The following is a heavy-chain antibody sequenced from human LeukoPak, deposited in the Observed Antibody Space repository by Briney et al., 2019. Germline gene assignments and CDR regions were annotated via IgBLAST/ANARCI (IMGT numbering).Heavy chain of an antibody. V-gene: IGHV3-48*02. Sequence: PGGSLRLSCAVSGFTFSSHSMNWVRQAPGKGLEWVSYISSGSGTIYYADSVKGRFTIARDDAKNSLYLQMSSLRDEDAAVYGCAREAIKDYWGQGTLVTVSS. CDR1: GFTFSSHS. CDR2: ISSGSGTI. CDR3: AREAIKDY. J-gene: IGHJ4*02.